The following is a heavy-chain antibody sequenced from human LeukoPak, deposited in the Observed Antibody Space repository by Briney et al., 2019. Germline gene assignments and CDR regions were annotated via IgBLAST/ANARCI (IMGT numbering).Heavy chain of an antibody. CDR1: GYTFTSYD. CDR2: MNPNSGAT. V-gene: IGHV1-8*01. J-gene: IGHJ4*02. Sequence: ASVKVSCKASGYTFTSYDFNWLRQATGQGPEWTGWMNPNSGATGYAQKFQGRVTMTRSASINTAYMELTNLRSEDTAVYYCAGNPYYDSSGYYYAPFDYWGQGTLVTVSS. D-gene: IGHD3-22*01. CDR3: AGNPYYDSSGYYYAPFDY.